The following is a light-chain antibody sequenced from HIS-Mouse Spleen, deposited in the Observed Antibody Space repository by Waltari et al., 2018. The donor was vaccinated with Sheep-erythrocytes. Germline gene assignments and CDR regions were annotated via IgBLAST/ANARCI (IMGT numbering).Light chain of an antibody. CDR3: CSYAGSYNHV. CDR1: SRAPGGYNF. V-gene: IGLV2-11*01. Sequence: QSALTQPRPVSWSPGQSVTISSTGTSRAPGGYNFVSWYQQHPGKAPKLMIYDVSKRPSGVPDRFSGSKSGNTASLTISGLQAEDEADYYCCSYAGSYNHVFATGTKVTVL. CDR2: DVS. J-gene: IGLJ1*01.